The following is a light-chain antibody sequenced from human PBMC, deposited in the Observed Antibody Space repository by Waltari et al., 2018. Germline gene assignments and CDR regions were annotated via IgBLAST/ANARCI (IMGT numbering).Light chain of an antibody. CDR1: HRHFGSDNR. Sequence: QSALTQPPSVSVSTGQTVTITCTGTHRHFGSDNRGAWYPQPPGTAPQLVIYEVNNPPSGVPDRFSGSKSGNTASLTISGLQAEDEADYYCSSWTGSPVFGGGTKLTVL. J-gene: IGLJ3*02. CDR2: EVN. CDR3: SSWTGSPV. V-gene: IGLV2-18*02.